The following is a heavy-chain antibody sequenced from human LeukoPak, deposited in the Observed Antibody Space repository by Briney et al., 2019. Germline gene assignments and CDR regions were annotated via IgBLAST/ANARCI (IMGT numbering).Heavy chain of an antibody. CDR1: GYTFTSYD. Sequence: GASVKVSCKASGYTFTSYDINWVRQATGQGLEWMGWMNPNSGNTGYAQKFQGRVTMTRNTSISTAYMELSSLRSEDTAVYYCARGASRRGRRYCSGGSCYDWLDPWGQGTLVTVSS. D-gene: IGHD2-15*01. V-gene: IGHV1-8*01. J-gene: IGHJ5*02. CDR3: ARGASRRGRRYCSGGSCYDWLDP. CDR2: MNPNSGNT.